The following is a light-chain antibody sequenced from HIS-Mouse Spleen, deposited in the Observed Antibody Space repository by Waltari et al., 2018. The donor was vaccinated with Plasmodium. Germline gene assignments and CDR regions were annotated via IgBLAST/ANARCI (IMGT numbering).Light chain of an antibody. CDR1: QSISNY. V-gene: IGKV1-39*01. CDR3: QQSDSTWT. CDR2: AAS. Sequence: DIQMTQSPSSLSASVGDRVTITCRASQSISNYLNWYQQKPGKAPKFLIYAASTLQSGVPSRFSGSGSGTDFTLTISSLQPEDFATYYCQQSDSTWTFGQGTKVESK. J-gene: IGKJ1*01.